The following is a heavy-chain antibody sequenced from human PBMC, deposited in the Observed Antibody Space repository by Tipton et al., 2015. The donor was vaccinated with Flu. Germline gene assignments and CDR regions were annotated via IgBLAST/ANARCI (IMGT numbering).Heavy chain of an antibody. CDR2: ISSSNTYI. D-gene: IGHD3-22*01. CDR3: ARELSDYYDSSEGDAFDI. V-gene: IGHV3-21*01. CDR1: GFTFNYYT. Sequence: SLRLSCAASGFTFNYYTMNWVRQAPGKGLEWVSSISSSNTYIYYADSVKGRFTISRDNAKDSLYLQMNTLRAEDTALYYCARELSDYYDSSEGDAFDIWGQGTMVSVSS. J-gene: IGHJ3*02.